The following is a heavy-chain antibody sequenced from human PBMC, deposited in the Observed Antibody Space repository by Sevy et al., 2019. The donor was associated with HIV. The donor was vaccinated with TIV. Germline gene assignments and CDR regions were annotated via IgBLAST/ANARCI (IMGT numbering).Heavy chain of an antibody. CDR3: ARSWEQQLHDAFDI. J-gene: IGHJ3*02. D-gene: IGHD6-13*01. Sequence: GGSLRLSCAASGFTFSSYSMNWVRQAPGKGLEWVSSITSRSSYIYYADSVKGRFTISRDNAKNSLYLTMNSLRAEDTAVYYCARSWEQQLHDAFDIWGQGTMVTVSS. CDR1: GFTFSSYS. CDR2: ITSRSSYI. V-gene: IGHV3-21*01.